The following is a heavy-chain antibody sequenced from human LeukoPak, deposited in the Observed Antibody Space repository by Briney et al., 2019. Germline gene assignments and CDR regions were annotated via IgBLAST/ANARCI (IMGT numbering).Heavy chain of an antibody. CDR1: GGSISSSSYY. V-gene: IGHV4-39*07. CDR3: ARDPEGLNWYFDL. Sequence: PSETLSLTCTVSGGSISSSSYYWGWIRQPPGKGLEWIGSIYYSGSTYYNPSLKSRVTISVDTSKNQFSLKLSSVTAADTAVYYCARDPEGLNWYFDLWGRGTLVTVSS. D-gene: IGHD4/OR15-4a*01. CDR2: IYYSGST. J-gene: IGHJ2*01.